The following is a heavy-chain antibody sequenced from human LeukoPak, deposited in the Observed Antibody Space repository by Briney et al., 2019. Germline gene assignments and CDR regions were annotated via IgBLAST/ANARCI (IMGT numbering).Heavy chain of an antibody. CDR2: ISAYNGNT. CDR1: GYTFTSYA. V-gene: IGHV1-18*01. J-gene: IGHJ4*02. D-gene: IGHD6-19*01. Sequence: ASVKVSCKASGYTFTSYAMNWVRQAPGQGLEWMGWISAYNGNTNYAQKLQGRVTMTTDTSTSTAYMELRSLRSDDTAVYYCARDSNGWYDFFDYWGQGTLVTVSS. CDR3: ARDSNGWYDFFDY.